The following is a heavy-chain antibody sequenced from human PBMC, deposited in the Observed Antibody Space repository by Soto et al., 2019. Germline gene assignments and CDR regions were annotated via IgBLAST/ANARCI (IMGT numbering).Heavy chain of an antibody. J-gene: IGHJ5*02. D-gene: IGHD6-6*01. CDR3: ARKSPLSGQLVSLFRWFDP. CDR1: GGSFSVYY. CDR2: INHSGST. Sequence: PSETLSLTCAVYGGSFSVYYWSLIRQPPGKGLEWIGEINHSGSTNYNPSLKSRVTISVDTSKNQLSLKLRSVTAADTAVYYCARKSPLSGQLVSLFRWFDPWGQGTLVTVSS. V-gene: IGHV4-34*01.